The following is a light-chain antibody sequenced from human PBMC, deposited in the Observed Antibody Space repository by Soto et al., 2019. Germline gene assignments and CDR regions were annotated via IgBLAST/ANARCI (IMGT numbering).Light chain of an antibody. CDR3: CSYGGSYV. CDR2: EVS. V-gene: IGLV2-23*02. J-gene: IGLJ1*01. Sequence: CRSRGSPYPIKNTGTSSDVGSYNLVSWYQQHPGKAPKVMIYEVSKRPSGVSNRFSGSKSGNTASLTISGLQAEDEADYYCCSYGGSYVFGPGTKVTVL. CDR1: SSDVGSYNL.